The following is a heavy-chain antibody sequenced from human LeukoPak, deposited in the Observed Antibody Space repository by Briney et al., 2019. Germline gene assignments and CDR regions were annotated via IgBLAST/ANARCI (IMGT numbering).Heavy chain of an antibody. CDR2: IYYSGST. D-gene: IGHD5-18*01. CDR1: GGSISSSSYY. Sequence: NPSETLSLTCTVSGGSISSSSYYWGWIRQPPGKGLEWIGSIYYSGSTYYNPSLKSRVTISVDTSKNQFSLKLSSVTAADTAVYYCARQLQLWFHLDYWGQGTLVTVSS. V-gene: IGHV4-39*01. CDR3: ARQLQLWFHLDY. J-gene: IGHJ4*02.